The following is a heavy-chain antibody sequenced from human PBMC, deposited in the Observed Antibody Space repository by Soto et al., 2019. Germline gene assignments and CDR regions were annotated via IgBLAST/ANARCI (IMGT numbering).Heavy chain of an antibody. CDR1: GDSFTNYA. V-gene: IGHV1-69*01. CDR3: RRYCPNTKCRGGYYLDL. CDR2: IILALGTP. D-gene: IGHD2-8*01. J-gene: IGHJ5*02. Sequence: QVLLVQSGAEMKQPGSSVSVSCRASGDSFTNYAFTWVRQAPGQGPEWLGGIILALGTPHYSQRFQGRLTITADESSSTVYMELGSLRLDDTAVYYCRRYCPNTKCRGGYYLDLWGQGTLLTVSS.